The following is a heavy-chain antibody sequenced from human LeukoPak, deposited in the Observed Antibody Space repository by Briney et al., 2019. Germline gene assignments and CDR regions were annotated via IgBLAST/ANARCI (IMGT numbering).Heavy chain of an antibody. CDR3: AKDSYCSGGSCYSEWRTYV. CDR2: ISGSGGST. Sequence: PGGSLRLSCAASGFTFSTYAMSWVRQAPGKGLEWVSDISGSGGSTYYADSVKGRFTISRDNSKNTLYLQMNSLRAEDTAVYYCAKDSYCSGGSCYSEWRTYVWGQGTTVTVSS. J-gene: IGHJ6*02. CDR1: GFTFSTYA. V-gene: IGHV3-23*01. D-gene: IGHD2-15*01.